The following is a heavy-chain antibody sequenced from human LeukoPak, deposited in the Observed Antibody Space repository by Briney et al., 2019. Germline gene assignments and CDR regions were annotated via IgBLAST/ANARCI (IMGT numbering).Heavy chain of an antibody. Sequence: ASVKVSCKASGYTFTSYDINRVRQATGQGLERMGWMNPNSGNTGYAQKFQGRVTMTRNTSISTAYMELSSLRSEDTAVYYCARVVVVSYYYYMDVWGKGTTVTVSS. J-gene: IGHJ6*03. CDR2: MNPNSGNT. V-gene: IGHV1-8*01. CDR3: ARVVVVSYYYYMDV. CDR1: GYTFTSYD. D-gene: IGHD2-2*01.